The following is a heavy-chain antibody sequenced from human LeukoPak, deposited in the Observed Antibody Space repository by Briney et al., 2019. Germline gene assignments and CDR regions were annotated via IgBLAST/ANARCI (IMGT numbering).Heavy chain of an antibody. CDR2: ISTYNGNT. D-gene: IGHD1-26*01. CDR3: ASGYLSGSTYYFDY. V-gene: IGHV1-18*01. CDR1: GYTFTNYH. Sequence: ASVKVSCKASGYTFTNYHISWVRQAPGQGLEWMGWISTYNGNTNSAQKLQGRVTVTTDTSTSTAYMELRSLRSDDTAVYYCASGYLSGSTYYFDYWGQGTLVTVSS. J-gene: IGHJ4*02.